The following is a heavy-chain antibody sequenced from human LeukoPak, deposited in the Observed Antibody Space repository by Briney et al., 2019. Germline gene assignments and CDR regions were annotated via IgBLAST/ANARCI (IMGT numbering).Heavy chain of an antibody. CDR1: GGSINSVSYY. J-gene: IGHJ3*02. CDR2: IYNSESI. Sequence: SETLSLTCTVSGGSINSVSYYWVWIRPPPGKGLEWIGSIYNSESIYSKPSLRSRVTISLDTSTNQFSLKLSSLTAADTALYFCARDRLSVGAFDIWGQGTMVTVSS. D-gene: IGHD1-26*01. CDR3: ARDRLSVGAFDI. V-gene: IGHV4-39*07.